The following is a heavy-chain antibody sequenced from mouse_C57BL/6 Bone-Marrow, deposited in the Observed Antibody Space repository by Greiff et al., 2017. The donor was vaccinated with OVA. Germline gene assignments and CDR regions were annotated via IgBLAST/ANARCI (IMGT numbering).Heavy chain of an antibody. V-gene: IGHV1-76*01. J-gene: IGHJ3*01. D-gene: IGHD2-4*01. CDR1: GYTFTYYY. CDR3: ARDDYGWFAY. CDR2: IYPGSGNT. Sequence: QVQLKESGAELVRPGASVKLSCKASGYTFTYYYINWVKQRPGQGLEWIARIYPGSGNTYYNEKFKGKATLTAEKSSSTAYMQLSSLTSEDSAVYFCARDDYGWFAYWGQGTLVTVSA.